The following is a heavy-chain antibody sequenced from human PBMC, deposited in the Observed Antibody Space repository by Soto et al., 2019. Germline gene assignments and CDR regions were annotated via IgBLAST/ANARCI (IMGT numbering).Heavy chain of an antibody. Sequence: SETLSLTCTVSGGSISSGGYYWSRIRQQPGKGLEWIGYIYYSWSTYYNPSLKSRVTTSVDTSKNQFSLKLSSVTAADTAVYYCARASIAVYYFDYWGQGTLVTVSS. CDR3: ARASIAVYYFDY. D-gene: IGHD6-6*01. CDR1: GGSISSGGYY. V-gene: IGHV4-31*03. J-gene: IGHJ4*02. CDR2: IYYSWST.